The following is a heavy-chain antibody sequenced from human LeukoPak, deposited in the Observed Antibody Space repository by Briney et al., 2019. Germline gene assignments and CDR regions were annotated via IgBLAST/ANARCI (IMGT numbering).Heavy chain of an antibody. J-gene: IGHJ4*02. CDR3: AKRIQSAMAMGY. V-gene: IGHV3-23*01. CDR2: ISDSGGRT. CDR1: GFTFSSYG. Sequence: GGSLRLSCAASGFTFSSYGMSWVRQAPGKGLEWVSAISDSGGRTFYADSVKGRFTISRDNSKNTMYLQMNSLRAEDTAVYYCAKRIQSAMAMGYWGQGTLVTVSS. D-gene: IGHD5-18*01.